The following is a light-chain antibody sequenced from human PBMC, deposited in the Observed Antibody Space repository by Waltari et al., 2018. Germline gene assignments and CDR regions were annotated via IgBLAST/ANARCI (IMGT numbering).Light chain of an antibody. Sequence: QSALTQSPSTSETPGQRVSISCSGSSSNIGNNYVYWYQQLPGTAPRLLIYKNDGRPSGVPDRFAGSKSGTSASLAISGLRSEDEATYYCASWDDSLSGHVVFGGGTQLTVL. J-gene: IGLJ2*01. CDR1: SSNIGNNY. V-gene: IGLV1-47*01. CDR3: ASWDDSLSGHVV. CDR2: KND.